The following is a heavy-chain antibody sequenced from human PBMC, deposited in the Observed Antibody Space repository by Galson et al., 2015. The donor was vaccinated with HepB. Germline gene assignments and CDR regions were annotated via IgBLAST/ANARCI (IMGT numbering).Heavy chain of an antibody. CDR1: GYSFANYW. CDR2: ILPGDSQT. CDR3: ARRGSGDH. V-gene: IGHV5-51*01. D-gene: IGHD2-15*01. Sequence: QSGAEVKKPGESLKISCQGSGYSFANYWIGWVRQMPGKGLQWMGVILPGDSQTKYSPSFQGQVTISADKSINTIYLQWSSLRASDTAMYYCARRGSGDHWGQGTLVTVSS. J-gene: IGHJ4*02.